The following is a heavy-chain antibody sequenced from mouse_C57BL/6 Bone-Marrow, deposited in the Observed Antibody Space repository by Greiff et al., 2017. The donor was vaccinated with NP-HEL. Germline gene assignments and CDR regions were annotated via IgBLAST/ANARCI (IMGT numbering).Heavy chain of an antibody. CDR3: ARAYYYGSSYDY. Sequence: QVQLQQPGAELVRPGSSVKLSCKASGYTFTSYWMHWVKQRPIQGLEWIGNIDPSDSETHYNQKFKDKATFTVDKSSSTAYMQLSSLTSEDSAVYYCARAYYYGSSYDYWGQGTTLTVSS. J-gene: IGHJ2*01. D-gene: IGHD1-1*01. CDR2: IDPSDSET. V-gene: IGHV1-52*01. CDR1: GYTFTSYW.